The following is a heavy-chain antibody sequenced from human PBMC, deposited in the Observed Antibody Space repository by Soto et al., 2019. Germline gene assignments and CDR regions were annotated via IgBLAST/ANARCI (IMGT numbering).Heavy chain of an antibody. CDR2: ISSSGDTI. J-gene: IGHJ4*02. Sequence: QVQLVESGGGLVKPGGSLRLSCAAPGFTFSDYYMNWIRQAPGKGLEWVSYISSSGDTIYYADSVKGRFTMSRDNAKNSLYVQMDSLRAEDTAVYYCARGGVAYTSGWGIDYWGQGTLVTVSS. D-gene: IGHD6-19*01. V-gene: IGHV3-11*01. CDR1: GFTFSDYY. CDR3: ARGGVAYTSGWGIDY.